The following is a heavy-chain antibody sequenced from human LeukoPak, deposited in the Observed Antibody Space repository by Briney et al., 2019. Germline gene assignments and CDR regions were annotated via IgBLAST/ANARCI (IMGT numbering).Heavy chain of an antibody. D-gene: IGHD4-17*01. J-gene: IGHJ4*02. V-gene: IGHV3-9*01. CDR1: GFTFDDYA. CDR2: ISWNSGSI. CDR3: ARDGGYGDYAFRSYFDY. Sequence: PGGSLRLSCAASGFTFDDYAMHWVRQAPGKGLEWVSGISWNSGSIGYADSVKGRFTISRDNSKNTLYLQRNSLRAEDTAVYYCARDGGYGDYAFRSYFDYWGQGTLVTVSS.